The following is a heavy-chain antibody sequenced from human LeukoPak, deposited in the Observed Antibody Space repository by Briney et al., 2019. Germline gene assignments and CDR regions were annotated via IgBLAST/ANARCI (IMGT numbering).Heavy chain of an antibody. CDR1: GGSISSYY. Sequence: PSETLSLTCTVSGGSISSYYWSWIRQPAGKGLEWIGRIYTSGSTNYNPPLRSRVTMSVDTSKNQFSLKLSSVTAADTAVYYCARESYCSSTSCYTGISLRWFDPWGQGTLVTVSS. J-gene: IGHJ5*02. D-gene: IGHD2-2*02. CDR2: IYTSGST. CDR3: ARESYCSSTSCYTGISLRWFDP. V-gene: IGHV4-4*07.